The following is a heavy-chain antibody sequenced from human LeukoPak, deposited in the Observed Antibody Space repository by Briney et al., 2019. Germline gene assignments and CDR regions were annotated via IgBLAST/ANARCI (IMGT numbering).Heavy chain of an antibody. Sequence: QPGGSLRLSCAASGFTFSSYEMNWVRQAPGKGLEWVSYISSSGSTIYYADSVKGRFTISRDNAENSLYLQMNSLRAEDTAVYYCARTFNDYADYQRDYWGQGTLVTVSS. D-gene: IGHD4-17*01. V-gene: IGHV3-48*03. CDR2: ISSSGSTI. J-gene: IGHJ4*02. CDR1: GFTFSSYE. CDR3: ARTFNDYADYQRDY.